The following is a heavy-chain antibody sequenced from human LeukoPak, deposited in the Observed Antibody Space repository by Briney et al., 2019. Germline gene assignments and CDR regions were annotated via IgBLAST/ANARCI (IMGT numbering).Heavy chain of an antibody. CDR2: IKHNGSP. V-gene: IGHV4-34*01. CDR1: GGTFRDSY. CDR3: ARGPVGPTKWSFDV. J-gene: IGHJ3*01. Sequence: PSETLSLTCAVYGGTFRDSYWNWLCQTPGKRLEWLGEIKHNGSPTYTPSLKSRVTISVDTSKNQFSLRLNSVTAADTGVYYCARGPVGPTKWSFDVWDQGKVVTVSS. D-gene: IGHD1-26*01.